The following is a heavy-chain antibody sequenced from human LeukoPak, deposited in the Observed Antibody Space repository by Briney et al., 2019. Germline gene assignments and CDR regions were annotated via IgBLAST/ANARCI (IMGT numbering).Heavy chain of an antibody. CDR3: AKAANPNGIVGATRPDY. J-gene: IGHJ4*02. CDR1: GFTFGDYA. Sequence: GRSLRLSCTASGFTFGDYAMSWLRQASGKGLEWVGFIRSNSFGGTTEYAASVKGRFTISRDNANNSLYLQMNSLRAEDTAVYYCAKAANPNGIVGATRPDYWGQGTLVTVSS. D-gene: IGHD1-26*01. V-gene: IGHV3-49*03. CDR2: IRSNSFGGTT.